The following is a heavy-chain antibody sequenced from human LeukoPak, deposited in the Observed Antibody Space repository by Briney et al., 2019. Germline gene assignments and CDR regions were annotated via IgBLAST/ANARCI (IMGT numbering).Heavy chain of an antibody. CDR2: ISSSGSTI. CDR1: GFTFSDYY. CDR3: ASPAAAGGVDWFDP. V-gene: IGHV3-11*01. D-gene: IGHD6-13*01. Sequence: PGGSLRLSCAASGFTFSDYYMSWIRQAPGKGLEWVSYISSSGSTIYYADSVKGRFTISRDNAKNSLYLQMNSLRAEDTAVYYCASPAAAGGVDWFDPWGQGTLVTVSS. J-gene: IGHJ5*02.